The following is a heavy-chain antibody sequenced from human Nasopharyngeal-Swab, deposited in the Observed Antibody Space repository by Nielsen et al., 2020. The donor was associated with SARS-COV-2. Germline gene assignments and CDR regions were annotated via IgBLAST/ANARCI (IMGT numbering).Heavy chain of an antibody. CDR2: INPNSGGT. V-gene: IGHV1-2*06. D-gene: IGHD6-19*01. CDR1: GYTFTGYY. J-gene: IGHJ4*02. Sequence: ASVKVSCKASGYTFTGYYMHWVRQAPGQGLEWMGRINPNSGGTNYAQKFQGRVTMTRDTSTSTVYMELSSLRSEDTAVYYCARSPVAGIYYFDYWGQGTLVTVSS. CDR3: ARSPVAGIYYFDY.